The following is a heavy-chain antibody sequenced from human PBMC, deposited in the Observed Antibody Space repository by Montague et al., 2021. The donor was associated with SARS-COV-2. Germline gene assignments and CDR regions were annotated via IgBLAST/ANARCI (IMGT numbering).Heavy chain of an antibody. D-gene: IGHD5-12*01. V-gene: IGHV3-9*01. Sequence: SLRLSCAASGFTFDDYVMHWGRQAPGKGLEWVSGIGWRSGSIGYADSVKGRFTISRDNAKNSLYLQMNCLRAEDTALYHCAKGQKIQWLVFNSAPDWFDPWGQGTLVTVSS. J-gene: IGHJ5*02. CDR1: GFTFDDYV. CDR3: AKGQKIQWLVFNSAPDWFDP. CDR2: IGWRSGSI.